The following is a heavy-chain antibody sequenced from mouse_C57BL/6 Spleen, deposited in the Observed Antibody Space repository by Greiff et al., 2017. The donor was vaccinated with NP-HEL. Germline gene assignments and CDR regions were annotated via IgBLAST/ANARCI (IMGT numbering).Heavy chain of an antibody. D-gene: IGHD2-3*01. J-gene: IGHJ1*03. Sequence: QVQLQQSGPELVKPGASVKISCKASGYAFSSSWMNWVKQRPGKGLEWIGRIYPGDGDTNYNGKFKGKATLTADKSSSTAYMQLSSLTSEDSAVYFCARYGYYPRGYFDVWGTGTTVTVSS. CDR2: IYPGDGDT. CDR1: GYAFSSSW. CDR3: ARYGYYPRGYFDV. V-gene: IGHV1-82*01.